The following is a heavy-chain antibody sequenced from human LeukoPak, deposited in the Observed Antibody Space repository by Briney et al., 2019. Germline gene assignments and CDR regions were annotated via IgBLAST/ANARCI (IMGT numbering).Heavy chain of an antibody. Sequence: SGRTLVNPTQTLTQTCTFSGFSLSTSGVAVGWIRQPPGKALEWLALIYRDDDKRYSPSLKSRLSITKDTSKNQVVLTMTNMDPVDTATYYCAHSEDTALVHDAFDIWGQGTMVTVSS. V-gene: IGHV2-5*02. CDR2: IYRDDDK. J-gene: IGHJ3*02. D-gene: IGHD5-18*01. CDR3: AHSEDTALVHDAFDI. CDR1: GFSLSTSGVA.